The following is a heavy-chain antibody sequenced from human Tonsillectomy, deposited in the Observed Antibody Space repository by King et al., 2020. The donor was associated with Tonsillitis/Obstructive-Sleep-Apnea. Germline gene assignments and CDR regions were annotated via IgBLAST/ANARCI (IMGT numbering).Heavy chain of an antibody. D-gene: IGHD6-13*01. Sequence: VQLVESGGGLVQPGRSLRLSCVASGFTFKDYAMYWVRQAPGKGLEWVSGISWNSGSVAYADCAKGRFTISRDNAKNSLYLEMNSLRPEDTALYYCAKDLIIAVSGTPGDTFDIWGQGTMVTVSS. V-gene: IGHV3-9*01. J-gene: IGHJ3*02. CDR2: ISWNSGSV. CDR3: AKDLIIAVSGTPGDTFDI. CDR1: GFTFKDYA.